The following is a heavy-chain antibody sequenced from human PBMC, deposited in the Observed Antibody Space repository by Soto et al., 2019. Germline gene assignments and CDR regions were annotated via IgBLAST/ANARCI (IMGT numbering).Heavy chain of an antibody. D-gene: IGHD5-18*01. Sequence: LRLSCAASGFTFSSYAMSWVRQAPGKGLEWVSAISGSGGSTYYADSVKGRFTISRDNSKNTLYLQMNSLRAEDTAVYYCAKDRGYSYGYDYWGQGTLVTVSS. CDR3: AKDRGYSYGYDY. CDR1: GFTFSSYA. J-gene: IGHJ4*02. V-gene: IGHV3-23*01. CDR2: ISGSGGST.